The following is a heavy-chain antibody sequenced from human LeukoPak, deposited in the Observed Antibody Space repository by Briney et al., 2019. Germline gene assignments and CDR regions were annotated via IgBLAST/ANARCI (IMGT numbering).Heavy chain of an antibody. D-gene: IGHD3-9*01. CDR2: INPNSGGT. CDR1: GYTFTGYY. J-gene: IGHJ4*02. CDR3: ARGIGDILTGYRY. V-gene: IGHV1-2*02. Sequence: GASVKVSCKASGYTFTGYYMHWVRQAPGQGLEWMGWINPNSGGTNYAQKFQGRVTMTRDTSISTAYMELRSLRSDDTAVYYCARGIGDILTGYRYWGQGTLVTVSS.